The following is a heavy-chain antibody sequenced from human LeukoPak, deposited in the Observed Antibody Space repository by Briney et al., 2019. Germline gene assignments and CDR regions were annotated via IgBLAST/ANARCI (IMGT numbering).Heavy chain of an antibody. CDR1: EFTFSSYW. CDR3: AKDIGYSYGYGFDY. V-gene: IGHV3-9*01. J-gene: IGHJ4*02. Sequence: GGSLRLSCVASEFTFSSYWMSWVRQAPGKGLEWVSGISWNSGSIGYADSVKGRFTISRDNAKNSLYLQMNSLRAEDTALYYCAKDIGYSYGYGFDYWGQGTLVTVSS. CDR2: ISWNSGSI. D-gene: IGHD5-18*01.